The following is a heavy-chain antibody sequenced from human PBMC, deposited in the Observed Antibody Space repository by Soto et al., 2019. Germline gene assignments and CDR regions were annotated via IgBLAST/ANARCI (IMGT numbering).Heavy chain of an antibody. Sequence: ASVKVSCKASGYTFTSYDINWVRQATGQGLEWMGWMNPNSGNTGYAQKFQGRATMTRNTSISTAYMELSSLRSEDTAVYYCARGPLKYNFWSGSEAYGMDVWGQGTTVTVSS. CDR2: MNPNSGNT. D-gene: IGHD3-3*01. CDR3: ARGPLKYNFWSGSEAYGMDV. J-gene: IGHJ6*02. V-gene: IGHV1-8*01. CDR1: GYTFTSYD.